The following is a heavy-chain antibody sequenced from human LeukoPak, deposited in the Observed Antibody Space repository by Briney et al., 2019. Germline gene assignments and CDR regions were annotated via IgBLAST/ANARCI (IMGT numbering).Heavy chain of an antibody. Sequence: GASVKVSCKASGGTFSSYAISWVRQAPGQGLEWMGGIIPIFSTANYAQKFQGRVTITADESTSTAYMELSSLRSEDTAVYYCARDQRVGATLAFDIWGQGTMVTVSS. CDR2: IIPIFSTA. CDR3: ARDQRVGATLAFDI. CDR1: GGTFSSYA. V-gene: IGHV1-69*13. D-gene: IGHD1-26*01. J-gene: IGHJ3*02.